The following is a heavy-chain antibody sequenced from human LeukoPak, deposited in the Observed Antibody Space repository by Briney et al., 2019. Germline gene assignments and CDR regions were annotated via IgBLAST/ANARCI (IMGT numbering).Heavy chain of an antibody. Sequence: GGSLRLSCAASGFPFSNYVMHWVRQAPGKGLEWVASMALDGSQTYYADSVKGRFTISRDNSKNTLYLQLNSLRTEDTALYYCAKDGGDPRYWYFDLYVWGKVTMVTVSS. CDR3: AKDGGDPRYWYFDLYV. CDR1: GFPFSNYV. J-gene: IGHJ6*03. V-gene: IGHV3-30*18. CDR2: MALDGSQT. D-gene: IGHD2-21*02.